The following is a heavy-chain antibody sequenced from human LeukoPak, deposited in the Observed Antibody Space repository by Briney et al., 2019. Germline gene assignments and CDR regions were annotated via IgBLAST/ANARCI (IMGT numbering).Heavy chain of an antibody. D-gene: IGHD6-19*01. Sequence: GGSLRLSCAASGFTFSSYWMSWVRQAPGKGLEWISYIPSSSNAIFYADSVKGRFTISRDNAKNSLYLQMNSLRAEDTAMYYCARGGLDGWYGGSFDYWGQGTLVTVSS. V-gene: IGHV3-48*04. J-gene: IGHJ4*02. CDR3: ARGGLDGWYGGSFDY. CDR2: IPSSSNAI. CDR1: GFTFSSYW.